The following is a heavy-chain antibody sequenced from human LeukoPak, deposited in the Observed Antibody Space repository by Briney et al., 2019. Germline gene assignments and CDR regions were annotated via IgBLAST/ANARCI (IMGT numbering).Heavy chain of an antibody. D-gene: IGHD6-13*01. Sequence: ASVKVSCKASGYIFTGYYMHWVRQAPGQGLEWMGWINPNSGGTNYAQKFQGRVTMTRDTSISTAYMELSRLRSDDTAVYYCAREEYSSSNWFDPWGQGTLVTVSS. CDR1: GYIFTGYY. CDR3: AREEYSSSNWFDP. J-gene: IGHJ5*02. V-gene: IGHV1-2*02. CDR2: INPNSGGT.